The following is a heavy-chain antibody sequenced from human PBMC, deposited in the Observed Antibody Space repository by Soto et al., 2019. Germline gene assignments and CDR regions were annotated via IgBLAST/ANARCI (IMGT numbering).Heavy chain of an antibody. D-gene: IGHD3-22*01. Sequence: ESVGGLVKPGGSLRLSCAASGFTFSSYSMNWVRQAPGKGLEWVSSISSSSSYIYYADSVKGRFTISRDNAKNSLYLQMNSLRAEDTAVYYCASPHYYDSSGYHGAFDIWGQGTMVTVSS. CDR2: ISSSSSYI. CDR1: GFTFSSYS. CDR3: ASPHYYDSSGYHGAFDI. V-gene: IGHV3-21*01. J-gene: IGHJ3*02.